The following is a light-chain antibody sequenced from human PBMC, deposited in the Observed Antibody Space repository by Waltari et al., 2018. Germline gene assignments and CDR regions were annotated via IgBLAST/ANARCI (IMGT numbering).Light chain of an antibody. CDR2: AAS. J-gene: IGKJ1*01. Sequence: AIRITQSPSSLSASTGDRVTITCRASQGISSYLAWYQQKPGKAPKVLIYAASILQSGVPARFGGSGSGTDFTLTISCLQSEDFAIYYCQQYYSNPATFGQGTKVEIK. CDR3: QQYYSNPAT. V-gene: IGKV1-8*01. CDR1: QGISSY.